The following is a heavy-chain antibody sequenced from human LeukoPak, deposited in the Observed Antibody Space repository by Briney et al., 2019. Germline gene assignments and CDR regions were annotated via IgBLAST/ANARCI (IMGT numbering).Heavy chain of an antibody. D-gene: IGHD5-18*01. CDR2: FDPEDGET. CDR1: GYTLTELS. J-gene: IGHJ4*02. CDR3: ARQAGYSYGVGIDY. Sequence: ASVKVSCKVSGYTLTELSMHWVRQAPGKGLEWMGGFDPEDGETIYAQKFQGRVTMTEDTSTDTAYMELSSLRSEDTAVYYCARQAGYSYGVGIDYWGQGTLVTVSS. V-gene: IGHV1-24*01.